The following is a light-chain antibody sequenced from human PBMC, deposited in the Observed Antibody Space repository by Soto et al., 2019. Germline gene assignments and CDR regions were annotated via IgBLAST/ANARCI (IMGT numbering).Light chain of an antibody. CDR2: DVT. V-gene: IGLV2-14*03. CDR1: SSDVGAYNY. Sequence: QSVLTQPASVSGSPGQSITISCTGTSSDVGAYNYVSWYQQYPGKAPKYIIYDVTNRPSGVSYRFSGPKSGNTASLTISGLQAEDEADYYCSSYTTSSTLYVFGTGTKVTVL. J-gene: IGLJ1*01. CDR3: SSYTTSSTLYV.